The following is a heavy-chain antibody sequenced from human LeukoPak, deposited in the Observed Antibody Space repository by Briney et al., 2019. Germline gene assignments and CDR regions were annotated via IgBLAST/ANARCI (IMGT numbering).Heavy chain of an antibody. D-gene: IGHD6-13*01. Sequence: ASVKVSCKASGYTFTSYDINWVRQATGQGLEWMGWMNPNSGNTGYAQKFQGRVTMTRNTSISTAYMELSSLRSEDTAVYYCARGSIRSSSWYVFPPARTHGYYYYMDVWGKGTTVTVSS. CDR1: GYTFTSYD. CDR2: MNPNSGNT. V-gene: IGHV1-8*01. J-gene: IGHJ6*03. CDR3: ARGSIRSSSWYVFPPARTHGYYYYMDV.